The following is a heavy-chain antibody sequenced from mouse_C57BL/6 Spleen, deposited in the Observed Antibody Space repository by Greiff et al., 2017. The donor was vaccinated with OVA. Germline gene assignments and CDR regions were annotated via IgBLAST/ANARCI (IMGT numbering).Heavy chain of an antibody. D-gene: IGHD1-1*01. CDR1: GYTFTEYT. CDR3: ARHEKSYYGSNIYFDC. V-gene: IGHV1-62-2*01. J-gene: IGHJ2*01. CDR2: FYPGSGSI. Sequence: VQLQESGAELVKPGASVKLSCKASGYTFTEYTIHWVKQRPGQGLEWIGWFYPGSGSIKYNEKFKDKATLTADKSSSTVYMELSRLTSEDSAVYFCARHEKSYYGSNIYFDCWGQGTTLTVSS.